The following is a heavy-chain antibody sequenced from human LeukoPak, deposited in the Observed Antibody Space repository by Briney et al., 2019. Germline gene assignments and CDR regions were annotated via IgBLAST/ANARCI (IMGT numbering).Heavy chain of an antibody. CDR1: GYTFTGYY. CDR2: INPNSGGT. D-gene: IGHD6-13*01. CDR3: ARGTYSSQNTYDY. J-gene: IGHJ4*02. V-gene: IGHV1-2*02. Sequence: ASVKVSCKASGYTFTGYYMHWVRQAPGQGLEWMGWINPNSGGTNYAQKFQGRVTMTKDTSISTAYMELSRLRSDDTAVYYCARGTYSSQNTYDYWGQGTLVTVSS.